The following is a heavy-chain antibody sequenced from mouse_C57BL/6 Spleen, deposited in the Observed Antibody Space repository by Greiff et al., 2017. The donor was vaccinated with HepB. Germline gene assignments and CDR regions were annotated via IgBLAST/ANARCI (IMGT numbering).Heavy chain of an antibody. CDR3: ARREEGYGSSYVGFDY. CDR2: ISDGGSYT. CDR1: GFTFSSYA. D-gene: IGHD1-1*01. J-gene: IGHJ2*01. Sequence: DVKLVESGGGLVKPGGSLKLSCAASGFTFSSYAMSWVRQTPEKRLEWVATISDGGSYTYYPDNVKGRFTISRDNAKNNLYLQMSHLKSEDTAMYYCARREEGYGSSYVGFDYWGQGTTLTVSS. V-gene: IGHV5-4*03.